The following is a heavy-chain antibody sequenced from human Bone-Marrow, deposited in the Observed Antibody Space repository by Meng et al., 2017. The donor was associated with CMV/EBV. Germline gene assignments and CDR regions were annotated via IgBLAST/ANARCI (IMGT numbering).Heavy chain of an antibody. V-gene: IGHV1-2*02. D-gene: IGHD1-26*01. Sequence: ASVKVSCKASGYTFTGYYMHWVRQAPGQGLEWMGWINPNSGGTNYAQKFQGRVTMTRDTSISTAYMELSRLRSDDTAVYYCARANSDSGSYYYYGMDVWGQGNTVNVAS. J-gene: IGHJ6*01. CDR3: ARANSDSGSYYYYGMDV. CDR2: INPNSGGT. CDR1: GYTFTGYY.